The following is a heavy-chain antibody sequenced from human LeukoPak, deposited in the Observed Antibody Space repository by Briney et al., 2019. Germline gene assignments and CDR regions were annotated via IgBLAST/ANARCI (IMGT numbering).Heavy chain of an antibody. CDR2: INAGNGNT. CDR1: GYTFTSYA. V-gene: IGHV1-3*01. J-gene: IGHJ6*02. CDR3: AREGLYCSSTSCYALWHYYGMDV. D-gene: IGHD2-2*01. Sequence: ASVKVSCKASGYTFTSYAMHWVRQAPGQRLEWMGWINAGNGNTKYSQKFQGRVAITRDTSASTAYMELSSLRSEDTAVYYCAREGLYCSSTSCYALWHYYGMDVWGQGTTVTVSS.